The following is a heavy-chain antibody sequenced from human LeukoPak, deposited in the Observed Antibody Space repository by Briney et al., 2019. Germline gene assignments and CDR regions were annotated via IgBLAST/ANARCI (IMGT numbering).Heavy chain of an antibody. CDR2: ISWNSGSI. J-gene: IGHJ4*02. V-gene: IGHV3-9*01. CDR3: AKDLYDSSGYYLDY. D-gene: IGHD3-22*01. Sequence: EXVSGISWNSGSIGYADSVKGRFTISRDNAKNSLYLQMNSLRAEDTALYYCAKDLYDSSGYYLDYWGQGTLVTVSS.